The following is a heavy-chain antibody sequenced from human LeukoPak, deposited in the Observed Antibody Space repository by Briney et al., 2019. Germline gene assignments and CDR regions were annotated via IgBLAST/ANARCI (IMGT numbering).Heavy chain of an antibody. CDR2: IYPRDSDT. V-gene: IGHV5-51*01. Sequence: GESLKISCQGSGFILSGFWIAWVRQMPGKGLEWMGIIYPRDSDTTYSPSFQGQVTISADKSISTVFLQWNSLKASDTAMYYCARQNYGGNSGALDYWGQGTLVTVSS. D-gene: IGHD4-23*01. CDR1: GFILSGFW. J-gene: IGHJ4*02. CDR3: ARQNYGGNSGALDY.